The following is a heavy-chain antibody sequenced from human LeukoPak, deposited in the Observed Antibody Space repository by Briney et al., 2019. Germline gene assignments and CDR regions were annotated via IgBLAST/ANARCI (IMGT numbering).Heavy chain of an antibody. CDR2: ISGSGGST. D-gene: IGHD3-22*01. CDR3: AKGGDSSGYYYEYFDY. Sequence: SGGSLRLSCAASGFTFSSYAMSWVRQAPGRGLEWVSAISGSGGSTYYADSVKGRFTISRDNSKNTLYLQMNSLRAEDTAVYYCAKGGDSSGYYYEYFDYWGQGTLVTVSS. V-gene: IGHV3-23*01. CDR1: GFTFSSYA. J-gene: IGHJ4*02.